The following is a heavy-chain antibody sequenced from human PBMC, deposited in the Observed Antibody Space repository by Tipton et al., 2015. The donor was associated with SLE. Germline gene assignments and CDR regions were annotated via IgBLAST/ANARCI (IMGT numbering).Heavy chain of an antibody. CDR2: VYYSGST. D-gene: IGHD6-19*01. J-gene: IGHJ4*02. CDR1: GGSISSSSYY. Sequence: TLSLTCTVSGGSISSSSYYWGWIRQPPGKGLEWIGYVYYSGSTYYNPSLKTRVTISVDTSKNQFSLKLSSVTAADTAVYYCATGWYYFDYWGQGTLLTVSS. CDR3: ATGWYYFDY. V-gene: IGHV4-39*01.